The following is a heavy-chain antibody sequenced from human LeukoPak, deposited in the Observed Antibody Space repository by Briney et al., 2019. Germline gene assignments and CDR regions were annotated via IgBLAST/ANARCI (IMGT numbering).Heavy chain of an antibody. J-gene: IGHJ4*02. CDR2: IKLDGSEK. CDR3: ARDQYDTWSRRGNFDS. CDR1: GFTFGKYW. Sequence: TGGSLRLSCVASGFTFGKYWMSWVRQAPGKGLEWVANIKLDGSEKNYVDSVKGRFTISRDNTKNSLYLKMNSLRAEDTAVFYCARDQYDTWSRRGNFDSWGQGTLVIASS. D-gene: IGHD3-3*01. V-gene: IGHV3-7*03.